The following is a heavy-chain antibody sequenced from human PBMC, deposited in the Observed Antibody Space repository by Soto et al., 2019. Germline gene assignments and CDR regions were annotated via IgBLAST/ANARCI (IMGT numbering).Heavy chain of an antibody. V-gene: IGHV3-48*03. CDR1: GFTFSSYE. CDR2: SSSSGSTI. D-gene: IGHD3-10*01. CDR3: ARDGPITMVRGAPVY. Sequence: EVQLVESGGGLVQPGGSLRLSCAASGFTFSSYEMNWVRQAPGKGLEWVSYSSSSGSTIYYADSVKGRFTISRDNAKNSLYLQMNSLRAEDTAVYYCARDGPITMVRGAPVYWGQGTLVTVSS. J-gene: IGHJ4*02.